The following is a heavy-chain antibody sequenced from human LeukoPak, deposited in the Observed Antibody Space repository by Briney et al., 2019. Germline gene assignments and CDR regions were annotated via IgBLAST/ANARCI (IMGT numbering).Heavy chain of an antibody. CDR2: IYTSGST. V-gene: IGHV4-61*02. D-gene: IGHD4-11*01. Sequence: SETLSLTCTVSGGSISSGSYYWSWIRQPAGKGLEWIGRIYTSGSTNYNPSLKSRVTISVDTSKNQFSLKLSSVTAADTAVYYCARPISTTVTEWYFDLWGRGTLVTVSS. J-gene: IGHJ2*01. CDR3: ARPISTTVTEWYFDL. CDR1: GGSISSGSYY.